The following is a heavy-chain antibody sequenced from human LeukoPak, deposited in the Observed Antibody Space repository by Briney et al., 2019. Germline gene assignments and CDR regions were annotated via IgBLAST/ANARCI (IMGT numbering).Heavy chain of an antibody. J-gene: IGHJ6*03. CDR2: IIPIFGTA. CDR3: ATDRNSSGWYSHYYYMDV. V-gene: IGHV1-69*05. CDR1: GGTSSSYA. D-gene: IGHD6-19*01. Sequence: SVTVSCKASGGTSSSYAISWVRQAPGQGLEWMGGIIPIFGTANYAQKFQGRVTITTDESTSTAYMELSSLRSEDTAVYYCATDRNSSGWYSHYYYMDVWGKGTTVTVSS.